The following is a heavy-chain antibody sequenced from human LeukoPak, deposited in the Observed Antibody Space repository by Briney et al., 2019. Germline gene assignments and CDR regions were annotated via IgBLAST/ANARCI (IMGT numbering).Heavy chain of an antibody. CDR2: IYTRGST. CDR1: GVYINNYY. J-gene: IGHJ3*02. V-gene: IGHV4-4*07. CDR3: ARGRYCSADICSGGDAFDI. D-gene: IGHD2-15*01. Sequence: NPSETLSLTCTVSGVYINNYYWSWLRQPAGKGLEWIGRIYTRGSTNYNPSLKSRVTMSVDTSKNQFSLKLSSVTAADTAVYYCARGRYCSADICSGGDAFDIWGQGTMVSVSS.